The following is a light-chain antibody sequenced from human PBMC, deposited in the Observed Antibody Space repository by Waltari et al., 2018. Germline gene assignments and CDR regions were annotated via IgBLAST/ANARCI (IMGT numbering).Light chain of an antibody. V-gene: IGKV3-20*01. CDR1: QSVSRA. CDR3: QHYLRLPVT. CDR2: GAS. J-gene: IGKJ1*01. Sequence: ELVLTQSPATLSLSLGERAAVSCRASQSVSRALAWYQQKPGQAPRLLIYGASTRATGIPDRFSGSGSGTDVSLTISRLEPDDFAVYYCQHYLRLPVTFGQGTTVEI.